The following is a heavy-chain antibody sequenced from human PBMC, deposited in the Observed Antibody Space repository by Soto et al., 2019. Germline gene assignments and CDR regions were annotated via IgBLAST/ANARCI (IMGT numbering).Heavy chain of an antibody. CDR3: ARGPPHSH. CDR2: IYHSGST. V-gene: IGHV4-30-2*01. D-gene: IGHD2-21*01. J-gene: IGHJ4*02. CDR1: GGSISSGGYS. Sequence: QLQLQESGAGLVKPSQTLSLTCAVSGGSISSGGYSWSWIRQPPGKGLEWIGYIYHSGSTYYNPSLKSRVTISVDRSKNQFSLKLSSLTAADTAVYYCARGPPHSHWGQGTLVTVSS.